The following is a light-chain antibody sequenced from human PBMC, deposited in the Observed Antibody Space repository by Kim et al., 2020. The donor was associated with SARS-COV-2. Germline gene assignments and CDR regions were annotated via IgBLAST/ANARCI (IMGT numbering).Light chain of an antibody. CDR1: QGISSY. Sequence: ASTGDRVTITCRASQGISSYLSWYQQKPGKAPKLLIYAASTLQSGVPSRFSDSGSGTDFTLTISCLQSEDFATYYCQQYYSYPWTFGQGTKVEIK. CDR2: AAS. V-gene: IGKV1-8*01. J-gene: IGKJ1*01. CDR3: QQYYSYPWT.